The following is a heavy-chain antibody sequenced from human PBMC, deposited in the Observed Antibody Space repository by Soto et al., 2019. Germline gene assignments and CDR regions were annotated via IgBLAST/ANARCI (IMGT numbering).Heavy chain of an antibody. V-gene: IGHV3-7*01. J-gene: IGHJ4*02. Sequence: ESGGGLVQPGGSLRLSCAASGFTFSSYWMSWVRQAPGKGLEWVANIKQDGSEKYYVDSVKGRFTISRDNAKNSLYLQMNSLRAEDTAVYYCARESTYYYGSGSLDYWGQGTLVTVSS. D-gene: IGHD3-10*01. CDR3: ARESTYYYGSGSLDY. CDR1: GFTFSSYW. CDR2: IKQDGSEK.